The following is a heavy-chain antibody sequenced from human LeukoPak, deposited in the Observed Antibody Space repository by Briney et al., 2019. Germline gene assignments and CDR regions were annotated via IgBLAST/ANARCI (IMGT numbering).Heavy chain of an antibody. J-gene: IGHJ4*02. CDR1: GYTFTSYA. D-gene: IGHD3-22*01. CDR3: ARGAYYYDSSGYAQFDY. V-gene: IGHV7-4-1*02. Sequence: ASVKVSCKASGYTFTSYAMNWVRQAPGQGLEWMGWTNTNTGNPTYAQGFTGRFVFSLDTSVSTAYLQISSLKAEDTAVYYCARGAYYYDSSGYAQFDYWGQGTLVTVSS. CDR2: TNTNTGNP.